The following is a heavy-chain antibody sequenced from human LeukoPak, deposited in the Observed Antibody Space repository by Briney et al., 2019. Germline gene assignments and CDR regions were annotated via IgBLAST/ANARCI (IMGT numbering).Heavy chain of an antibody. Sequence: SETLSLTCTVSGGSISSSSYYWGWIRQPPGKGLGWIGSTYYSGSTYYNPSLKSRVTISVDTSKNQFSLKLSSVTAADTAVYYCARRLLWFGELRELWFDPWGQGTLVTVSS. CDR3: ARRLLWFGELRELWFDP. V-gene: IGHV4-39*01. J-gene: IGHJ5*02. D-gene: IGHD3-10*01. CDR2: TYYSGST. CDR1: GGSISSSSYY.